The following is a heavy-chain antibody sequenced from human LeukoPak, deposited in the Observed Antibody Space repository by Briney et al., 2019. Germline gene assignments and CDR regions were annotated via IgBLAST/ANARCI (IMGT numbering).Heavy chain of an antibody. CDR2: ITSSGAYI. V-gene: IGHV3-21*01. CDR1: GFTFNNYN. CDR3: ARDPYSGNYGNYYYYYMDV. Sequence: AGGSLRLSCAASGFTFNNYNMNWVRQAPGKALEWVSSITSSGAYIFYADSVKGRFTISRDNAKDSLYLQMNSLGPEDTAVYYCARDPYSGNYGNYYYYYMDVWGKGTTVTISS. J-gene: IGHJ6*03. D-gene: IGHD1-26*01.